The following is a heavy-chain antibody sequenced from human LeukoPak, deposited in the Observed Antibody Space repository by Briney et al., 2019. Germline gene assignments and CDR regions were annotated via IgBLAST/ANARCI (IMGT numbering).Heavy chain of an antibody. CDR1: GFGCSSYA. J-gene: IGHJ3*01. CDR3: GRDPNGNYVGAFDF. D-gene: IGHD4-17*01. V-gene: IGHV3-23*01. Sequence: GGPLRLSCAASGFGCSSYAMTGVRQAPGKGLEWVSSIRGSGDGASYTDSVKGRFTVSRDNSKNTLYLQLTSLRAEDTAIYYCGRDPNGNYVGAFDFWGQGTLVTVSS. CDR2: IRGSGDGA.